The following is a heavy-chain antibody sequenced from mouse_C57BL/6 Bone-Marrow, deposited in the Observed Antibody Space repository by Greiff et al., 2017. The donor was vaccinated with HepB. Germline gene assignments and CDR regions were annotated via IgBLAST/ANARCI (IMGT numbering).Heavy chain of an antibody. J-gene: IGHJ4*01. Sequence: VQLKESGPGLVAPSQSLSITCTVSGFSLTSYGVDWVRQSPGKGLEWLGVIWGVGSTNYNSALKSRLSISKDNSKIQVFLKMNSLQTDDTAMYYCASWIYYGNLRRAMDYWGQGTSVTVSS. CDR2: IWGVGST. CDR3: ASWIYYGNLRRAMDY. CDR1: GFSLTSYG. V-gene: IGHV2-6*01. D-gene: IGHD2-1*01.